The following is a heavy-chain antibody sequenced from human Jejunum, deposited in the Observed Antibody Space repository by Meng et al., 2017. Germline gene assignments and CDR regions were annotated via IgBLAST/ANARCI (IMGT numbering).Heavy chain of an antibody. D-gene: IGHD6-13*01. CDR3: TTYRSLVRTSGTEVEY. V-gene: IGHV3-15*01. CDR2: IKSKTDGGTT. CDR1: GFTFSNAW. Sequence: GESLKISCAASGFTFSNAWMSWVRQAPGKGLEWIGCIKSKTDGGTTEIAAPVKGRITISRDDSINTLYLQMDSLKTEDTAVYYCTTYRSLVRTSGTEVEYWGQGALVTVSS. J-gene: IGHJ4*02.